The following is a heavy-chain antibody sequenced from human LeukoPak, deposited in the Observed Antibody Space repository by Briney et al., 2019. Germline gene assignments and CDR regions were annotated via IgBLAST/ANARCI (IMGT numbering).Heavy chain of an antibody. CDR1: GGSFSGYY. Sequence: PPETLSLTCAVYGGSFSGYYWSWIRQPPGKGLEWIGEINHSGSTNYSPSLKSRVTISVDTSKNQFSLKLSSVTAADTAVYYCARGRGNWNPHFDYWGQGTLVTVSS. V-gene: IGHV4-34*01. D-gene: IGHD1-20*01. CDR2: INHSGST. J-gene: IGHJ4*02. CDR3: ARGRGNWNPHFDY.